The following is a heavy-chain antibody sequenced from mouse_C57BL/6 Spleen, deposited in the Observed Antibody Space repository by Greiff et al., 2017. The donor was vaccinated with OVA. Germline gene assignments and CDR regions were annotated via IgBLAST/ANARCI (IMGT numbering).Heavy chain of an antibody. CDR3: TRDNYGLDY. D-gene: IGHD1-2*01. CDR2: ISSGGDYI. V-gene: IGHV5-9-1*02. J-gene: IGHJ2*01. CDR1: GFTFSSYA. Sequence: EVKLMESGEGLVKPGGSLKLSCAASGFTFSSYAMSWVRQTPEKRLEWVAYISSGGDYIYYADTVKGRFTISRDNARNTLYLQMSSLKSEDTAMYYCTRDNYGLDYWGQGTTLTVSS.